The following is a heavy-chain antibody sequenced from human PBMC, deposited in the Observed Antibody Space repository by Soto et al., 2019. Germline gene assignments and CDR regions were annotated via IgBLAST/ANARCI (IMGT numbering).Heavy chain of an antibody. D-gene: IGHD3-3*01. CDR1: GYTFPDYG. CDR2: INTYNGNT. V-gene: IGHV1-18*01. J-gene: IGHJ1*01. Sequence: ASVKVSCKTSGYTFPDYGIHWVRQAPGQGLEWMGWINTYNGNTNYAQKLQGRFTMTRDTSTNTAYMDLRSLRFDDTALYYCARDRDDPSRSTAEIFQYWGKGTLVTVSS. CDR3: ARDRDDPSRSTAEIFQY.